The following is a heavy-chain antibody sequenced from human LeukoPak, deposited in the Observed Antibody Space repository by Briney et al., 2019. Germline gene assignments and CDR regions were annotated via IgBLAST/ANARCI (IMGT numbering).Heavy chain of an antibody. J-gene: IGHJ4*02. D-gene: IGHD6-19*01. CDR3: TTVRTVVAGTGVDFDY. CDR2: IKSRTDGGTA. Sequence: GGSLRLSCAASGFTFTGAWMSGVRQAREKGRECGGRIKSRTDGGTADYAAPVKGRFTISGDDSINTLYLQMSSLKTEGTAVYFCTTVRTVVAGTGVDFDYWGQGALVTVSS. V-gene: IGHV3-15*01. CDR1: GFTFTGAW.